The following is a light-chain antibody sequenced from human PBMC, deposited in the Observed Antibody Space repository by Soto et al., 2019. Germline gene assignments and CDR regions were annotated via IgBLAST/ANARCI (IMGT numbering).Light chain of an antibody. CDR3: QQYGSSPIT. CDR2: GAS. V-gene: IGKV3-20*01. Sequence: EIVLTQSPGTLSLSPGERATVSCRASQSVSSSFLAWYQQKPGQAPRLLIYGASSRATGIPDRFSGSGSGTDFTLTIGRLEPEDFAVYYCQQYGSSPITLGQGTRLEI. J-gene: IGKJ5*01. CDR1: QSVSSSF.